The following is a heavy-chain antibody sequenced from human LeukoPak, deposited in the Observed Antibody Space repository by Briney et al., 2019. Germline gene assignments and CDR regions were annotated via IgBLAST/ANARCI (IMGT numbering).Heavy chain of an antibody. V-gene: IGHV3-7*04. Sequence: GGSLRLSCAASGFTFSNYWMSWVRQAPGRGLEWVANIKPDGSAQYYVDSVKGRFTISRDNAKNSLYLQMNSLRVEDTAVYYCARGGGRDPFNVAYWGQETLVTVSS. CDR3: ARGGGRDPFNVAY. J-gene: IGHJ4*02. CDR1: GFTFSNYW. CDR2: IKPDGSAQ. D-gene: IGHD3-10*01.